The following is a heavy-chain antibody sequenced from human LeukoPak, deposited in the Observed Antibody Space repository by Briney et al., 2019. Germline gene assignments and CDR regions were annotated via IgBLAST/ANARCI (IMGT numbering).Heavy chain of an antibody. D-gene: IGHD3-16*01. CDR1: GYTFTGYY. CDR3: ARARRGSASWFDP. V-gene: IGHV1-2*02. Sequence: ASVKVSCKASGYTFTGYYMHWVRQAPGQGLEWMGWINPNSGGTNYAQKFQGRVTMTRDTSISTAYMELSRLRSDDTAVYYCARARRGSASWFDPWGQGTLVTVSS. J-gene: IGHJ5*02. CDR2: INPNSGGT.